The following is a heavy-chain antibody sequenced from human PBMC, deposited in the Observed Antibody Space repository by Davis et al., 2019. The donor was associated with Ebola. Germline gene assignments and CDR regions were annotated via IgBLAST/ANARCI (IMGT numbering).Heavy chain of an antibody. J-gene: IGHJ4*02. D-gene: IGHD2-15*01. CDR3: ARGQCIGGSCLFDY. Sequence: GESLKISCAASGFTFSSYSMNWVRQAPGKGLEWVAVIWYDGSNKYYTDSVKGRFTISRDDSKDTLYLQMNSLRAEDTAAYYCARGQCIGGSCLFDYWGQGTLVTVSS. CDR1: GFTFSSYS. CDR2: IWYDGSNK. V-gene: IGHV3-33*08.